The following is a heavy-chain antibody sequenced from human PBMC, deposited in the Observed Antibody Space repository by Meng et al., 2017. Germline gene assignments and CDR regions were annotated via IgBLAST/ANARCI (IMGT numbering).Heavy chain of an antibody. D-gene: IGHD1-26*01. CDR3: ARGGSYYSY. J-gene: IGHJ4*02. CDR2: IYSGGST. Sequence: VQLVGAGGGLIRPGWSLGLSCAASGFTVSSNYMSWVRQAPGKGLEWVSVIYSGGSTYYADYVKGRFTISRDNSKNTLYLQMNSLRAEDTAVYYCARGGSYYSYWGQGTLVTVSS. CDR1: GFTVSSNY. V-gene: IGHV3-53*01.